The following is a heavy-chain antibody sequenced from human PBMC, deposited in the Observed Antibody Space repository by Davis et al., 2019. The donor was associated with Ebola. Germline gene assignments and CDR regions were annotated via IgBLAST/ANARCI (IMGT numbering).Heavy chain of an antibody. V-gene: IGHV3-48*02. CDR1: GFTFSTYG. CDR2: ISSSSSTI. Sequence: GESLKISCAASGFTFSTYGMNWVRQAPGKGLEWVSYISSSSSTIKYADSVKGRFTISRDNAKDSLYLQMTSLRDEDTAVYYCARSRGSTVTPFDYWGQGTLVTVSS. D-gene: IGHD4-17*01. CDR3: ARSRGSTVTPFDY. J-gene: IGHJ4*02.